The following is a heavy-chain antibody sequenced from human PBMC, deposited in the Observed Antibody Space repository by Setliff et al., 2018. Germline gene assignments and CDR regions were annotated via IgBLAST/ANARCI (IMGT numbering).Heavy chain of an antibody. CDR2: IDTSSTWI. Sequence: GESLKLSCAASGFSFTTYTMNWIRQAPGQGLEWVSSIDTSSTWIYYADSVKGRFTISRDNAENSLYLQMNSLRAEDTAVYYCARSETCHSTHCSPYDYWGQGTPVTAPQ. CDR3: ARSETCHSTHCSPYDY. D-gene: IGHD2-2*01. J-gene: IGHJ4*02. V-gene: IGHV3-21*01. CDR1: GFSFTTYT.